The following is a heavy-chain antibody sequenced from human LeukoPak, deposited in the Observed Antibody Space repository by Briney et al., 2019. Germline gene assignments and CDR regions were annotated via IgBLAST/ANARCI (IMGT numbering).Heavy chain of an antibody. Sequence: ASVKVSCKASGYTCTSYYMHWVRQAPGQGLEWMGIINPSGGSTSYAQKFQGRVTMTRDTSTSTVYMELSSLRSEDTAVYYCARTPVEDIVVVPAANYFDYWGQGTLVTVSS. D-gene: IGHD2-2*01. CDR3: ARTPVEDIVVVPAANYFDY. CDR1: GYTCTSYY. J-gene: IGHJ4*02. V-gene: IGHV1-46*01. CDR2: INPSGGST.